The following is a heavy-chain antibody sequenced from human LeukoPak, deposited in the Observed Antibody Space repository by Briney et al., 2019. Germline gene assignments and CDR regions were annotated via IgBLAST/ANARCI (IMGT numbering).Heavy chain of an antibody. Sequence: ASVNVSCKASGGTFSSYAISWVRQAPGQGLQWMGGIIPIFGTANYAQKFQGRVTITTDESTSTAYMELSSLRSEDTAVYYCARASGDYYDSSGVGYFDYWGQGTLVTVSS. D-gene: IGHD3-22*01. V-gene: IGHV1-69*05. CDR1: GGTFSSYA. CDR3: ARASGDYYDSSGVGYFDY. J-gene: IGHJ4*02. CDR2: IIPIFGTA.